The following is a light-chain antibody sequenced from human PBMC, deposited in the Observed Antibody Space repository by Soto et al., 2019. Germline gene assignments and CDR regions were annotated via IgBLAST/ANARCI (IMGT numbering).Light chain of an antibody. V-gene: IGKV1-5*03. CDR1: QTIGSW. CDR3: QEYKSYSPYT. CDR2: RAS. J-gene: IGKJ2*01. Sequence: DIQLTQFPSTLSASIGDRVTITCRATQTIGSWLAWYQQKPGKAPKLLIYRASSLETGVPSRFSGSGSGTEFTLTINNHNPDDCASYYCQEYKSYSPYTFGQGVRLVI.